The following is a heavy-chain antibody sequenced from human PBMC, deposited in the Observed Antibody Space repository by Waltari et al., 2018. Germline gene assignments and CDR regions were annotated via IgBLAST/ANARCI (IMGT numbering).Heavy chain of an antibody. J-gene: IGHJ2*01. V-gene: IGHV6-1*01. CDR1: GDSVTSSTAA. D-gene: IGHD6-19*01. Sequence: QVQVQESGPGLVKPSQTLSVTCGISGDSVTSSTAAWNWIRQSPSRGLGWLGRTYYRSKWYTDYALSVKSRISINADTSKNQFSLLLKSLTPEDTGVYYCAREGSGWANWYFDVWGRGSLVTVSS. CDR2: TYYRSKWYT. CDR3: AREGSGWANWYFDV.